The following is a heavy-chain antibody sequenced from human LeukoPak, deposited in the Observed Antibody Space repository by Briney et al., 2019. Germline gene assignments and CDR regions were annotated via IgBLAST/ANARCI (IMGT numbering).Heavy chain of an antibody. J-gene: IGHJ4*02. V-gene: IGHV1-24*01. Sequence: ASVKVSCKASGYTFTGYYMHWVRQAPGKGLEWMGGFDPEDGETIYAQKFQGRVTMTEDTSTDTAYMELSSLRSEDTAVYYCATWGQTGNDSSGYYYVCWGQGTLVTVSS. CDR3: ATWGQTGNDSSGYYYVC. CDR1: GYTFTGYY. CDR2: FDPEDGET. D-gene: IGHD3-22*01.